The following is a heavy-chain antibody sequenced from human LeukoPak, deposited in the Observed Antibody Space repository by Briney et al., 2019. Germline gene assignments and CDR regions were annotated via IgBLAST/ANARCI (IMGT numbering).Heavy chain of an antibody. J-gene: IGHJ5*02. CDR3: ATRGLRFTWFDP. V-gene: IGHV4-34*01. D-gene: IGHD4-17*01. CDR2: INHSGST. Sequence: SETLSLTCAVYGGSFSGYYRSWIRQPPGKGLEWIGEINHSGSTNYNPSLKSRVTISVDTSKNQFSLKLSSVTAADTAVYYCATRGLRFTWFDPWGQGTLVTVSS. CDR1: GGSFSGYY.